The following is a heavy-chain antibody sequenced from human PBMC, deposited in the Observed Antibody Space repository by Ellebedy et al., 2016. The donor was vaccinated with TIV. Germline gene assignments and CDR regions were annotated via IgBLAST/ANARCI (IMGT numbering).Heavy chain of an antibody. CDR2: IKQDGSEK. D-gene: IGHD3-22*01. V-gene: IGHV3-7*01. Sequence: GESLKISCAASGFTFSSYWMSWVRQAPGKGLEWVANIKQDGSEKYYVDSVKGRFTISRDNAKNSLYLQMNSLRAEDTAVYYCARDMHITMIVVVISWYFDLWGRGTLVTVSS. CDR3: ARDMHITMIVVVISWYFDL. J-gene: IGHJ2*01. CDR1: GFTFSSYW.